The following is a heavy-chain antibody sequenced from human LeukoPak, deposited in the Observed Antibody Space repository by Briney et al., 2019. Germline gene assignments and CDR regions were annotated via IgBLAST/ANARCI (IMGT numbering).Heavy chain of an antibody. CDR1: GFTFSSKY. D-gene: IGHD4-17*01. Sequence: GGSLRLSCAASGFTFSSKYMSWVRQAPGKGLECISVIYSRGNTYYADSVKGRITISRDNLKNTLYLQMDRLTPGDTAVDYCARDRAVTQTWVEFDYWGQGTLVTVSS. V-gene: IGHV3-66*01. J-gene: IGHJ4*02. CDR2: IYSRGNT. CDR3: ARDRAVTQTWVEFDY.